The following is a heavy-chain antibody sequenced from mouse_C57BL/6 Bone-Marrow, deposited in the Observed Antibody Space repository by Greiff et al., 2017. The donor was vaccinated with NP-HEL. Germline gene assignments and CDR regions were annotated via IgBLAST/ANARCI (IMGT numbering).Heavy chain of an antibody. CDR1: GYTFTSYW. Sequence: QVQLQQPGAELVKPGASVKLSCKASGYTFTSYWMHWVKQRPGRGLEWIGRIDPNSGGTKYNEKFKSRATLTVDKPSSTAYMQLSSLTSEDSAVYYCARGATVVGVPISWFAYWGQGTLVTVSA. CDR3: ARGATVVGVPISWFAY. CDR2: IDPNSGGT. V-gene: IGHV1-72*01. J-gene: IGHJ3*01. D-gene: IGHD1-1*01.